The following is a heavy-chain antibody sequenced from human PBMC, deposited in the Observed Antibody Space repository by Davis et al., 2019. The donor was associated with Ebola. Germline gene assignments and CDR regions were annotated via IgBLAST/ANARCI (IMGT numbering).Heavy chain of an antibody. V-gene: IGHV5-51*01. CDR1: GNSFTSFW. CDR2: IYTGDSDT. CDR3: ARQVIAVAGAIDY. D-gene: IGHD6-19*01. J-gene: IGHJ4*02. Sequence: GESLKISCKGSGNSFTSFWIGWVRQMPGKGLEWMGVIYTGDSDTRYSPSFRGQVTISADKSLRTAYLQWSGLKASDTAMYYCARQVIAVAGAIDYWGQGTLVTVSS.